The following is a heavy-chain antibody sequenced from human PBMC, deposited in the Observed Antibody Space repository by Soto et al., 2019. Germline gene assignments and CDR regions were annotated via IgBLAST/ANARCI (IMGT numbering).Heavy chain of an antibody. V-gene: IGHV3-23*01. J-gene: IGHJ4*02. CDR2: ISSASGST. D-gene: IGHD3-22*01. CDR1: GFTFSRYA. Sequence: QAGGSLRLSCAASGFTFSRYAMNWVRQAPGKGLEWVSSISSASGSTYYADSMKGRCTISRDNSRNTLYLQMNSLRADDTAVYYCAKGKRSSGYYYFEYWGQGTLVTVSS. CDR3: AKGKRSSGYYYFEY.